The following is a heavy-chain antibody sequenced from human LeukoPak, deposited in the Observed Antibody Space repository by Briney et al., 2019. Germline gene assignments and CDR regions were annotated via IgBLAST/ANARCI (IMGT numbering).Heavy chain of an antibody. Sequence: PSETLSLTCSVSGDSISSSNTYWGWIRQPPGKGLEWIGSIYYSGTTYYNPSLKSRVTISVDMSRNHFSLRLTSVTAADTAVYYCARQDYYGGLNWFDPWGQGTLVTVSS. CDR1: GDSISSSNTY. J-gene: IGHJ5*02. CDR3: ARQDYYGGLNWFDP. CDR2: IYYSGTT. D-gene: IGHD3-10*01. V-gene: IGHV4-39*01.